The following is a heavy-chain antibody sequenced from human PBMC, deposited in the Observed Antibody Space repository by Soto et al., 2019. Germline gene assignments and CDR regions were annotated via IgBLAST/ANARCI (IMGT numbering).Heavy chain of an antibody. V-gene: IGHV1-2*04. J-gene: IGHJ6*02. CDR2: INPNSGGT. CDR1: GYTFTGYY. Sequence: ASVKVSCKASGYTFTGYYMHWVRQAPGQGLEWMGWINPNSGGTNYAQKFQGWVTTTRDTSISTAYMELSRLRSDDTAVYYCARTTIAAAGTRFLTGYGMDVWGQGTTVTAP. CDR3: ARTTIAAAGTRFLTGYGMDV. D-gene: IGHD6-13*01.